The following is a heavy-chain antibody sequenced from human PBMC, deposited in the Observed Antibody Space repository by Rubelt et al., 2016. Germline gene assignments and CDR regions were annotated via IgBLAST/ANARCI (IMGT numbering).Heavy chain of an antibody. CDR1: GYTFTGYY. CDR3: ARDTISVGVGAHVGGYGMYV. V-gene: IGHV1-2*05. CDR2: INPNSGDT. Sequence: QVQLVQSGAEVKKPGASVKVSCKTSGYTFTGYYMHWVRQAPGQGLEWMGRINPNSGDTNYAQKFQGRVTMKWSSRRSDDTGVYYCARDTISVGVGAHVGGYGMYVWGQGTTVTVAS. D-gene: IGHD1-26*01. J-gene: IGHJ6*02.